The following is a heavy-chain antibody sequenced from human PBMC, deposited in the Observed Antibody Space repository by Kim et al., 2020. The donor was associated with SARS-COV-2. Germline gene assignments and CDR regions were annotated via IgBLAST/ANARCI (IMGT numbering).Heavy chain of an antibody. J-gene: IGHJ4*02. CDR2: ISCDSGSI. V-gene: IGHV3-9*01. CDR3: AKGGSTVVTLLTDY. Sequence: GGSLRLSCAASGFTFSNYGMHWVRQAPGKGLEWVAGISCDSGSIGYADSVKGRFTISRDNAKNSLYLQMNSLRAEDTAVYYCAKGGSTVVTLLTDYWGQGTLVTVSS. CDR1: GFTFSNYG. D-gene: IGHD2-21*02.